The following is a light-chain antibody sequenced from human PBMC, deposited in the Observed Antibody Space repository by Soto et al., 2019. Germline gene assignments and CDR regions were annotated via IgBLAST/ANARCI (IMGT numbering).Light chain of an antibody. CDR1: QSVSSN. J-gene: IGKJ1*01. CDR3: QQYSYWPPWT. Sequence: EIVMTQSPDTLSVSPWERATLSCRASQSVSSNLAWYQQKPGQAPRLLIYGASTRATGIPARFSGSGSGTEFTLTITSLQSEDFAVYYCQQYSYWPPWTFGQGTKVDIK. CDR2: GAS. V-gene: IGKV3-15*01.